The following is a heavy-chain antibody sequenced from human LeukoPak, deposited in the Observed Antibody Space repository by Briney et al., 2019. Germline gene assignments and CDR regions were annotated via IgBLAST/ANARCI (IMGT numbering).Heavy chain of an antibody. D-gene: IGHD2/OR15-2a*01. J-gene: IGHJ5*02. CDR1: GGSISSSTYS. CDR2: IYKTGST. V-gene: IGHV4-39*01. CDR3: ATQLSGWFDP. Sequence: SETLSLTCTVSGGSISSSTYSWVWIRQPPGRGLEWIGSIYKTGSTFYNASLKSRLTISVDTSQNQFSLSLHSMSAADTAVYYCATQLSGWFDPWGQGTLVTVSS.